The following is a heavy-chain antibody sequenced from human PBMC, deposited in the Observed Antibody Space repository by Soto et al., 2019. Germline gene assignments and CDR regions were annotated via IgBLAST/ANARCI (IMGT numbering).Heavy chain of an antibody. CDR2: IKSKTDGGTT. J-gene: IGHJ4*02. Sequence: SCAASGLTFNDAWINWVRQAPGKGLEWVGRIKSKTDGGTTDYAAPVKGRFTISRDDSKNTLYLQMNSPRAEDTAVYYCASPLSSTITYWGQGTLVTVSS. V-gene: IGHV3-15*07. CDR1: GLTFNDAW. D-gene: IGHD2-2*01. CDR3: ASPLSSTITY.